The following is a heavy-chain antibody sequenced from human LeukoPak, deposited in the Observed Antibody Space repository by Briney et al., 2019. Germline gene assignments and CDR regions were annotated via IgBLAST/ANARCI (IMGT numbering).Heavy chain of an antibody. CDR2: ISSNGAST. CDR1: GFSLSNFW. Sequence: QAGGSLRLSCTPSGFSLSNFWMSWVRQAPGKGLEWVSGISSNGASTYYVDSVRGRFTISRDNSKNTLFLQMNSLRAEDTAVYYCVKSHKYSTGYSSSWYAIGAFDLWGQGTMVTVSS. J-gene: IGHJ3*01. D-gene: IGHD6-13*01. CDR3: VKSHKYSTGYSSSWYAIGAFDL. V-gene: IGHV3-23*01.